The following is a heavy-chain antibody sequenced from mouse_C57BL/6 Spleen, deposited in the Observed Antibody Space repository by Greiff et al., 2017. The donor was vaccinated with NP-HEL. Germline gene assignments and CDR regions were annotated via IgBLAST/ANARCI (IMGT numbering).Heavy chain of an antibody. CDR1: GYAFSSYW. V-gene: IGHV1-80*01. CDR2: IYPGDGDT. Sequence: QVQLQQSGAELVKPGASVKISCKASGYAFSSYWMNWVKQRPGKGLEWIGQIYPGDGDTNYNGKFKGKATLTADKSSSTAYMQLSSLTSEDSAVYFCARCPYSQNWYFDVWGTGTTVTVSS. CDR3: ARCPYSQNWYFDV. D-gene: IGHD2-12*01. J-gene: IGHJ1*03.